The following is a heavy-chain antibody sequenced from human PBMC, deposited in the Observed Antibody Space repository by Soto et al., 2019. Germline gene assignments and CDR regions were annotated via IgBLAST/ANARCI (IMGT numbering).Heavy chain of an antibody. Sequence: QVQLVQSGAEVKKPGASVKVSCKASGYTFTSYGISWVRQAPGQGLEWMGWISPYNGNTNYAQKLQGRVTMTTDTSTSTAYMELRSLRSDDTAVYYCARSGSSGWTVDYYYYSGMDVWGQGTTVTVSS. CDR1: GYTFTSYG. CDR2: ISPYNGNT. V-gene: IGHV1-18*01. J-gene: IGHJ6*02. D-gene: IGHD6-19*01. CDR3: ARSGSSGWTVDYYYYSGMDV.